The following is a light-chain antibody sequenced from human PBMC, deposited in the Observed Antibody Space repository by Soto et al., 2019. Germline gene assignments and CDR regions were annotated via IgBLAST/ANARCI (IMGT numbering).Light chain of an antibody. J-gene: IGKJ5*01. CDR3: QQAYSFPIT. Sequence: DIPVTHSPSFVAPPAIHRVTITSRPSQDIAGYLAWYQRKPGRAPELLIHAASSLQSGVPSRFSGSGSGTDFTLTINSLQPEDFATYYCQQAYSFPITFGQGTRLEI. CDR2: AAS. CDR1: QDIAGY. V-gene: IGKV1D-12*01.